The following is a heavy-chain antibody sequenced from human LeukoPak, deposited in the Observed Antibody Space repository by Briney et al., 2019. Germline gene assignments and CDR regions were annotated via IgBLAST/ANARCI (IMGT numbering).Heavy chain of an antibody. V-gene: IGHV4-4*07. CDR3: ARYGYSSSAFDY. D-gene: IGHD6-13*01. Sequence: KPSETLSLTCTVSGGSIGSYYWSWIRQPAGKGLEWIGRLYSSGSTNYNHSLKSRVSMSVDTSKNQFSLKLSSVTVADTAVYFCARYGYSSSAFDYWGQGTLVTVSS. J-gene: IGHJ4*02. CDR2: LYSSGST. CDR1: GGSIGSYY.